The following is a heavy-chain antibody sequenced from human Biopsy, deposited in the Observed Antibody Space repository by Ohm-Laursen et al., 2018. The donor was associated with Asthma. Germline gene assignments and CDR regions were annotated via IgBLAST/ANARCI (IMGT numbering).Heavy chain of an antibody. V-gene: IGHV3-30*03. CDR1: GFTFSSYG. D-gene: IGHD3-3*01. CDR2: ISYDGRNK. J-gene: IGHJ4*02. CDR3: ASQSSGPDFWSGYYYFDY. Sequence: SLRLPCTASGFTFSSYGMHWVRQAPGKGLEWVAVISYDGRNKYYADSVKGRFTISRDNSKNTLYLQMNSLRAEDTAVYYCASQSSGPDFWSGYYYFDYWGQGTLVTVSS.